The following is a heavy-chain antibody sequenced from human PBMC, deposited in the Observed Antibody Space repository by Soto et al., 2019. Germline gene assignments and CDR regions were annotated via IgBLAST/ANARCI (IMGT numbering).Heavy chain of an antibody. CDR2: IKYDGSKK. CDR1: GFTFSNYW. CDR3: ARDQSGALFDP. D-gene: IGHD2-15*01. Sequence: PGGSLRLSCAASGFTFSNYWMSWVRQAPGKGLEWVAIIKYDGSKKYYADSVKGRFTISRDNSKNTLYLQMNSLRAEDTAVYYCARDQSGALFDPWGQGTLVTVS. V-gene: IGHV3-33*08. J-gene: IGHJ5*02.